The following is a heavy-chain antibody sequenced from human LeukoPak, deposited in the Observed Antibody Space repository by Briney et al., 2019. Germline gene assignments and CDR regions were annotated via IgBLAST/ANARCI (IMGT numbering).Heavy chain of an antibody. D-gene: IGHD3-16*01. CDR2: IYHSGST. CDR1: GYSISSGYY. Sequence: SETLSLTCTVSGYSISSGYYWGWIRQPPGKGLEWIGSIYHSGSTYYNPSLKSRVTISVDTSKNQFSLKLSSVAAADTAVYYCARETSQKGAHYMDVWGKGTTVTISS. J-gene: IGHJ6*03. V-gene: IGHV4-38-2*02. CDR3: ARETSQKGAHYMDV.